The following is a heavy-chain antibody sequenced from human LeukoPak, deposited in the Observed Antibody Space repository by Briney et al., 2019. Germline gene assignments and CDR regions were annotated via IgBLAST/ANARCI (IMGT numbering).Heavy chain of an antibody. D-gene: IGHD6-13*01. CDR2: ISGSGDST. J-gene: IGHJ4*02. V-gene: IGHV3-23*01. CDR3: AKEPTYSSTWYGIDY. Sequence: GGSLRLSCAASGFTFSRYAMSWVRQTPGKGLEWVLAISGSGDSTFYADSVKGRFTISRDISKNTLYLQMNSLRAEDTAVYYCAKEPTYSSTWYGIDYWGQGTLVTVSS. CDR1: GFTFSRYA.